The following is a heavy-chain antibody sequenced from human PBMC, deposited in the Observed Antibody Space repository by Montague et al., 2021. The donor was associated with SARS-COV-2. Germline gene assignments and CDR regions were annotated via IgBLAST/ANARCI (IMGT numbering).Heavy chain of an antibody. Sequence: SETLSLTCAVSRGSFSNYYWTWIRQSPGKGLEWIGEINQGGAPNYTPSLKSRVTISLDTSKKQISLKLNSVTVADTAVFFCARGRPVQGSFRHFDSFSSGDLDIWAQGSLVIVSS. CDR1: RGSFSNYY. CDR2: INQGGAP. CDR3: ARGRPVQGSFRHFDSFSSGDLDI. V-gene: IGHV4-34*01. J-gene: IGHJ3*02. D-gene: IGHD3-9*01.